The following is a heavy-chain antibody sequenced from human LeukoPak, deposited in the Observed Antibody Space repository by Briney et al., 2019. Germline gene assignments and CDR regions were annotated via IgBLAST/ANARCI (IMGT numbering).Heavy chain of an antibody. V-gene: IGHV4-31*03. CDR3: AGSKGTGSFDY. CDR2: VYYSGST. J-gene: IGHJ4*02. CDR1: GGSISIAGYY. D-gene: IGHD3/OR15-3a*01. Sequence: SETLSLTCTVSGGSISIAGYYWSWIRQHPGKGLEWIGYVYYSGSTYYNPSLKSRAAISVDTSKNQFSLNLSSVTAADTAVYYCAGSKGTGSFDYWGQGTLVTVSS.